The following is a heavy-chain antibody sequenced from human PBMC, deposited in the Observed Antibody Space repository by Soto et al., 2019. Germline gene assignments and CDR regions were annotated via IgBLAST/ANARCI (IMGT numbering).Heavy chain of an antibody. CDR1: GYSISSGYY. J-gene: IGHJ5*02. V-gene: IGHV4-38-2*01. D-gene: IGHD2-15*01. CDR2: MFHSGKT. Sequence: VSLTCAVSGYSISSGYYWGWVRQPPGKGLEWLGSMFHSGKTYYNPSLKSRLTISVDTSKNQFSLKLNSVTAADTAVYYCARGHMGVVPNVGWLAPWGQGPLVNVSS. CDR3: ARGHMGVVPNVGWLAP.